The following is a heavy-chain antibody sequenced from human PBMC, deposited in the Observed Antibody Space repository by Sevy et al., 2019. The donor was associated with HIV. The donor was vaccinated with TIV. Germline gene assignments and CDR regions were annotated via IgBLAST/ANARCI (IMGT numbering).Heavy chain of an antibody. CDR2: ISSTGSTL. Sequence: GGSLRLSCAASGFMFSSYDMNWVRQAPGKGLEWVSYISSTGSTLNYADSVRGRFTISRENAKNSVFLQMNSLRAEDTAFYYCARDLPPSATTVAHFDYWGQGSPVTVSS. D-gene: IGHD4-17*01. CDR1: GFMFSSYD. V-gene: IGHV3-48*03. CDR3: ARDLPPSATTVAHFDY. J-gene: IGHJ4*02.